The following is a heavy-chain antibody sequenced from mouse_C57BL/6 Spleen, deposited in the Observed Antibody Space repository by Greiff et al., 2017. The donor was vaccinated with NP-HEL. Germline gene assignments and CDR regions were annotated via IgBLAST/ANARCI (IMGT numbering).Heavy chain of an antibody. D-gene: IGHD2-3*01. CDR2: ISYDGSN. CDR1: GYSITSGYY. V-gene: IGHV3-6*01. J-gene: IGHJ1*03. CDR3: AMIPAPQWYFDV. Sequence: ESGPGLVKPSQSLSLTCSVTGYSITSGYYWNWIRQFPGNKLEWMGYISYDGSNNYNPSLKNRISITPDTSKNQFFLKLNSVTTEDTAAYYCAMIPAPQWYFDVWGTGTTVTVAS.